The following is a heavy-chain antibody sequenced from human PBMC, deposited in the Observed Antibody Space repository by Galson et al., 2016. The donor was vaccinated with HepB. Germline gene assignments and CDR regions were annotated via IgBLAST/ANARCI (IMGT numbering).Heavy chain of an antibody. J-gene: IGHJ4*02. Sequence: SLRLSCAASGFTFSTYGMHWVRQAPGKGLEWVATISYHAYNIHYVASVKGRFTISRDNSKNTPYRQMNSLRAEDTAVYYCATDGAGGGTYNDNFFDYWGQGALVTVSS. D-gene: IGHD1-1*01. CDR2: ISYHAYNI. CDR3: ATDGAGGGTYNDNFFDY. V-gene: IGHV3-30*03. CDR1: GFTFSTYG.